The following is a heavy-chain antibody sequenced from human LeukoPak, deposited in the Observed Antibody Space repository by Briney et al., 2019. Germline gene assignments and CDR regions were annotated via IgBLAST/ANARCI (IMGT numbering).Heavy chain of an antibody. D-gene: IGHD3-22*01. V-gene: IGHV1-18*04. CDR3: ARDLTHRRNYDSSGYQIVPAF. J-gene: IGHJ4*02. Sequence: ASVKVSCKASGYTFTSYYMHWVRQAPGQGLEWVGWISAYNGHTNYVQKFQGRVIMTADTSTSTAYMELRSLRSDDTAVYYCARDLTHRRNYDSSGYQIVPAFWGQGTLVSVSS. CDR2: ISAYNGHT. CDR1: GYTFTSYY.